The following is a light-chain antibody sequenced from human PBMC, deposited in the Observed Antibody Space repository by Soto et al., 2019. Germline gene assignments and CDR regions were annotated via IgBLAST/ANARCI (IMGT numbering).Light chain of an antibody. CDR3: SSHTTSNTRV. CDR1: SVTVGAFDF. J-gene: IGLJ1*01. CDR2: EVS. V-gene: IGLV2-14*03. Sequence: QSALTQPASVSGPPGQRFAISCTGTSVTVGAFDFVPCYQQHPDKAPKLLIYEVSNRPSGVPDRFSGSKSVNTATLTISGLQAEDEADYYCSSHTTSNTRVFGTGTKLTVL.